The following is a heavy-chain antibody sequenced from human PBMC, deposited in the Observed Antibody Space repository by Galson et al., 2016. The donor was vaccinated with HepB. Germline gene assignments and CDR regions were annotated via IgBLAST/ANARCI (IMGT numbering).Heavy chain of an antibody. Sequence: TLSLTCTVSGGSISSNGYFWSWIRQLPGKGLEWIGYIYYSGSTYYNPSLKSRVAIAVDTSKNQFSLKLSAVTAADTAVFYCARVDYTSGSYSLDSWGQGTLVAVSS. D-gene: IGHD3-10*01. CDR1: GGSISSNGYF. V-gene: IGHV4-31*03. CDR3: ARVDYTSGSYSLDS. J-gene: IGHJ4*02. CDR2: IYYSGST.